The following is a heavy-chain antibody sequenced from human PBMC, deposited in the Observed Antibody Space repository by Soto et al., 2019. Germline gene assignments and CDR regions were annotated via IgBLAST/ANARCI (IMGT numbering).Heavy chain of an antibody. Sequence: ETLSLTCTVSGGSISSYYWSWIRQPPGKELEWIGYIFYSGSTNYNPSLKSRVTISVDTSRNQFSLRLSSVTAADTAVYYCARGLPSSYYYDSSGRRGFDYWGQGTLVTVSS. V-gene: IGHV4-59*12. D-gene: IGHD3-22*01. J-gene: IGHJ4*02. CDR3: ARGLPSSYYYDSSGRRGFDY. CDR1: GGSISSYY. CDR2: IFYSGST.